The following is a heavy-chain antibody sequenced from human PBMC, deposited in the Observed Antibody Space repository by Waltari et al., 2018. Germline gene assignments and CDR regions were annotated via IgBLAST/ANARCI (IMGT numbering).Heavy chain of an antibody. CDR2: VDPEDGET. CDR1: GYTFTDYY. CDR3: ATVSRDGYNWCFDY. V-gene: IGHV1-69-2*01. Sequence: EVQLVQSGAEVKKPGATVKISCKASGYTFTDYYMHWVQQAPGKGLEWMGRVDPEDGETIYAEKFQGRVTITADTSIDTAYMELSSLRSEDTAVYYCATVSRDGYNWCFDYWGQGTLVTVSS. J-gene: IGHJ4*02. D-gene: IGHD5-12*01.